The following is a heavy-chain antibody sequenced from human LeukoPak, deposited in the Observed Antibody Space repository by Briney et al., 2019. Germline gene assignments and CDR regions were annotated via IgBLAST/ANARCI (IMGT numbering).Heavy chain of an antibody. CDR2: ISYDGSNK. J-gene: IGHJ4*02. Sequence: GGSLRLSCAASGFTFSSYGMHWVRQAPGKGLEWGAVISYDGSNKYYADSVKGRFTISRDNSKNTLYLQMNSLRAEDTAVYYCAKDEALSIAAAPDYWGQGTLVTVSS. D-gene: IGHD6-13*01. V-gene: IGHV3-30*18. CDR3: AKDEALSIAAAPDY. CDR1: GFTFSSYG.